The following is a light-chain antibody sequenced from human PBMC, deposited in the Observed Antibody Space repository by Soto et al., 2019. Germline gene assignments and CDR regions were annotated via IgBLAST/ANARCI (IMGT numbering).Light chain of an antibody. V-gene: IGKV4-1*01. CDR3: QQYYSTPPLT. J-gene: IGKJ4*01. CDR1: QSVLYSSNNKNY. CDR2: WAS. Sequence: DIVMTQSPDSLAVSLGERATINCKSSQSVLYSSNNKNYLAWYQQKPGQPPKLLIYWASTRESGVPDRFNGSGCGTDFTLTISSLQAEDVAVYYCQQYYSTPPLTFGGGTKVEIK.